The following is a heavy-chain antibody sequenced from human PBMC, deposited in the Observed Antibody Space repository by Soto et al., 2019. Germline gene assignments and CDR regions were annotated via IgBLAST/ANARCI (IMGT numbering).Heavy chain of an antibody. CDR2: IDHSSSSV. J-gene: IGHJ2*01. CDR3: AVGIAVARGYFDL. CDR1: GFRFSSYS. D-gene: IGHD6-19*01. V-gene: IGHV3-48*04. Sequence: EVQLVESGGGLVQPGGSLRLSCAASGFRFSSYSMNWVRQAPGKGPEWVSYIDHSSSSVRYVDSVEGRFTISRDNAKDSLSVQMHSMRVEDTAMYYCAVGIAVARGYFDLWGRGTLVTVSS.